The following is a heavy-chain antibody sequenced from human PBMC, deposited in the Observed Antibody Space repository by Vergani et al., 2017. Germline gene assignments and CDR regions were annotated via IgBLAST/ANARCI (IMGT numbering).Heavy chain of an antibody. CDR2: INPSGGST. J-gene: IGHJ3*02. Sequence: QVQLVQSGAEVKKPGASVKVSCKASGYTFTSYGISWVRQAPGQGLEWMGIINPSGGSTSYAQKFQGRVTMTRDTSTSTVYMELSSLRSEDTAVYYCARIAAAARGYAFDIWGQGTMVTVSS. V-gene: IGHV1-46*01. D-gene: IGHD6-13*01. CDR3: ARIAAAARGYAFDI. CDR1: GYTFTSYG.